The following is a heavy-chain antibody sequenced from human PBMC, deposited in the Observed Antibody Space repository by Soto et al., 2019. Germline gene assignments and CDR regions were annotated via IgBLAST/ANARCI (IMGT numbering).Heavy chain of an antibody. V-gene: IGHV4-30-4*01. CDR2: IYYIGST. Sequence: QVQLQESGPGLVKPSQTLSLTCTVSGGSISSGDYYWSWIRQPPGKGLGWIGYIYYIGSTYYNPSLTSRVTISVDTSKNQFSLKLSSVTAADTAVYYCARTKFGTDAFDIWGQGTMVTVSS. CDR1: GGSISSGDYY. CDR3: ARTKFGTDAFDI. D-gene: IGHD3-10*01. J-gene: IGHJ3*02.